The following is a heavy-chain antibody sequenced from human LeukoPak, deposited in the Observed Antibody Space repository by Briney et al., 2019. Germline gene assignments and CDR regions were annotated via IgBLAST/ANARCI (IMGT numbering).Heavy chain of an antibody. CDR2: IFYSGST. Sequence: PSETLSLTCTVSGGSISSSGLFWGWIRQPPGKGLEWIGSIFYSGSTYYSPSLKSRVTISVDTPKNQFSLKLSSVTAADTAVYYCERHVPPFGGYCSSTSCYGGIDYWGQGTLVTVSS. CDR1: GGSISSSGLF. J-gene: IGHJ4*02. V-gene: IGHV4-39*01. CDR3: ERHVPPFGGYCSSTSCYGGIDY. D-gene: IGHD2-2*01.